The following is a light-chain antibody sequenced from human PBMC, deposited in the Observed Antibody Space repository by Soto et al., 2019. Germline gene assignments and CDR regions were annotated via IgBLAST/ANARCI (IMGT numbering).Light chain of an antibody. Sequence: IVMTQSPGTLSVSLGERATLSCRASQSVGTYLAWYQQKPGQPPSLLIFAASTRATGIPARFSGTGSGSDFTLTINGLQSEDFAVYSCQQYSDWPLVTFGGGTRVEIK. CDR2: AAS. J-gene: IGKJ4*01. CDR1: QSVGTY. CDR3: QQYSDWPLVT. V-gene: IGKV3-15*01.